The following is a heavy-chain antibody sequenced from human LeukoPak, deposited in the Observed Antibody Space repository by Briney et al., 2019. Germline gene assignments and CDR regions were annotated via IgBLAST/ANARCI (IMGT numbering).Heavy chain of an antibody. D-gene: IGHD4/OR15-4a*01. CDR1: GFTVSSNS. Sequence: GGSLRLSCTVSGFTVSSNSMSWVRQAPGKGLEWVSFIYSSVTHYSDSVKGRFTISRGNSRNTLFLQMNSLRAEDTAVYYCARRAGAYSHPYDYWGQGTLVTVYS. CDR3: ARRAGAYSHPYDY. J-gene: IGHJ4*02. CDR2: IYSSVT. V-gene: IGHV3-53*01.